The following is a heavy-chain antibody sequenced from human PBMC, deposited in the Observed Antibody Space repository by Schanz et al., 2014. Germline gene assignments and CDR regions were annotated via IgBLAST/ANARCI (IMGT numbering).Heavy chain of an antibody. CDR1: GYTFTDYY. CDR2: IFLNDGGT. J-gene: IGHJ4*02. D-gene: IGHD4-17*01. CDR3: ARDPYGKNSGDFDY. V-gene: IGHV1-46*01. Sequence: QVQLVQSGAEVKEPGASVKLSCKSSGYTFTDYYMQWVRQAPGQGLEWLGTIFLNDGGTHSAEKFQGRIIMTRDTSTSTVYLDLSSLRSEDTAVYYCARDPYGKNSGDFDYWGQGTLVTVSS.